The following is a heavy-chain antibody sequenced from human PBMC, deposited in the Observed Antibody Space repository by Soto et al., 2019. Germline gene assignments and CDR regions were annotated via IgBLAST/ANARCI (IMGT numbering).Heavy chain of an antibody. J-gene: IGHJ4*02. D-gene: IGHD6-13*01. CDR1: GFDFGDYY. CDR3: VRPYYSSSWFPFDR. Sequence: QVQLVESGGGLVKPGGSLRLSCTGSGFDFGDYYMSWIRQAPGKGLEWVSYMDSGDGTTYYTDSVRGRFTISRDNAKKTVYLQMSSLRVEDTALYYCVRPYYSSSWFPFDRWGQGTLVTVSS. CDR2: MDSGDGTT. V-gene: IGHV3-11*01.